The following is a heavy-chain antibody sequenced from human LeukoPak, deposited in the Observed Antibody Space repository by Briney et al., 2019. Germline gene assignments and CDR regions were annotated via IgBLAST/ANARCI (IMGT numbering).Heavy chain of an antibody. CDR1: GFTFTNSA. D-gene: IGHD4-17*01. V-gene: IGHV1-58*01. CDR3: AADRQQNDYGDYNLGG. J-gene: IGHJ4*02. CDR2: IVVGSGNT. Sequence: ASVKVSCKASGFTFTNSAVQWVRQARGQRLEWIGWIVVGSGNTNYAQKFQERVTITRDMSTSTAYMELSSLRSEDTAVYYWAADRQQNDYGDYNLGGWGQGTLVTVSS.